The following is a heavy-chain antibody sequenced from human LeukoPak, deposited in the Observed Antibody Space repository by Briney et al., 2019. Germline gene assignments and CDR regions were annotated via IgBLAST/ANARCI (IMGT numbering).Heavy chain of an antibody. V-gene: IGHV3-49*04. D-gene: IGHD2-15*01. Sequence: GGSLRLSCTASGFTFGDYAMSWVRQAPGKGLEWVGFIRSKTYGGTREYAASVKGRFTISRDDSKTIAYLQMNSLKTEDTAVYYCTRVLGYCSGGSCFQDDAFDIWGQGTMVTVSS. CDR2: IRSKTYGGTR. CDR1: GFTFGDYA. CDR3: TRVLGYCSGGSCFQDDAFDI. J-gene: IGHJ3*02.